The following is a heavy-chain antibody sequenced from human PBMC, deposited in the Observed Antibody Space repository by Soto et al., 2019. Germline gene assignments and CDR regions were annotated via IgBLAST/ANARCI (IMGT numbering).Heavy chain of an antibody. Sequence: GGSLRLSCAASGFTFSSYAMSWVRQAPGKGLEWVSAIRGSGGSTYYADSVKGRFTISRDNSKNTLYLQMNSLRAEDTAVYYCAKDSGIVGATDYWGQGTLVTVSS. CDR3: AKDSGIVGATDY. CDR1: GFTFSSYA. D-gene: IGHD1-26*01. J-gene: IGHJ4*02. V-gene: IGHV3-23*01. CDR2: IRGSGGST.